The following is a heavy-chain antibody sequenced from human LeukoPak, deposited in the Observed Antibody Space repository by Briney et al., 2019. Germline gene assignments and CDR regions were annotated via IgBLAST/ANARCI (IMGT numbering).Heavy chain of an antibody. CDR3: GGNFSGGVGTDEVNV. D-gene: IGHD1-7*01. CDR2: VHHSGSN. J-gene: IGHJ3*01. Sequence: TPSETLSLTCDVSSHSISSGYYWGWIWQPPGKGLEWIGSVHHSGSNQYNPSLKSRVTISIDTSKNQFSLKVKSVAVADTAVYDFGGNFSGGVGTDEVNVWGQVIKVIVSS. V-gene: IGHV4-38-2*01. CDR1: SHSISSGYY.